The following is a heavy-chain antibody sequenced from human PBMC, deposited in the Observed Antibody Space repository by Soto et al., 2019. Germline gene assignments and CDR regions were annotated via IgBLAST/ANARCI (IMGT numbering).Heavy chain of an antibody. J-gene: IGHJ6*02. D-gene: IGHD6-13*01. CDR2: IDWDDDK. CDR3: ARTESRRIAAELAYGMDV. V-gene: IGHV2-70*01. CDR1: GFSLSTSGMC. Sequence: SGPTLVNPTQTLTLTCTFSGFSLSTSGMCVSWIRQPPGKALEWLALIDWDDDKYYSTSLKTRLTISKDTSKNQVVLTMTNMDPVDTATYYCARTESRRIAAELAYGMDVWGQGTTVTVSS.